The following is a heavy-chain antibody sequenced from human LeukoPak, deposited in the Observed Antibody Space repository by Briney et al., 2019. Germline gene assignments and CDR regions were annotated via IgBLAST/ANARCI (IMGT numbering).Heavy chain of an antibody. Sequence: SETLSLTCTVSGGSISSGGYYWSWIRQHPGKGLEWIGYIYYSGSTYYNPSLKSRVTISADTSKNQFSLKLSSVTAADTAVYYCAREGPGYCSSTSCPQRGGMDVWGQGTTVTVSS. CDR2: IYYSGST. D-gene: IGHD2-2*01. CDR1: GGSISSGGYY. J-gene: IGHJ6*02. V-gene: IGHV4-31*03. CDR3: AREGPGYCSSTSCPQRGGMDV.